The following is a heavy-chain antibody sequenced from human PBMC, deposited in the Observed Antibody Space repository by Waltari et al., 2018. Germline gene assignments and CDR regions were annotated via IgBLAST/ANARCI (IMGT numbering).Heavy chain of an antibody. CDR1: GFPFSSYW. J-gene: IGHJ1*01. Sequence: EVQLVESGGGLVQPGGSLRLSCAASGFPFSSYWMRWVRQAPGKGLEWVANIKQDGSEKYYVDSVKGRFTISRDNAKNSLYLQMNSLRAEDTAVYYCARFREGGQWLFQHWGQGTLVTVSS. V-gene: IGHV3-7*01. CDR3: ARFREGGQWLFQH. CDR2: IKQDGSEK. D-gene: IGHD6-19*01.